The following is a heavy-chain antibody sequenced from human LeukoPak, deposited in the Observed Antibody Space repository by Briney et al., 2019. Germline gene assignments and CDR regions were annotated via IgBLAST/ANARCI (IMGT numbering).Heavy chain of an antibody. CDR2: IYHSGST. Sequence: SETLSLTCAVSGYSISSGYYCGWVRQPPGKGLEWIGSIYHSGSTYYNPSLKSRVTISVDTSKNQFSLKLSSVTAADTAVYYCARLMATTSGGFDYWGQGTLVTVSS. CDR1: GYSISSGYY. CDR3: ARLMATTSGGFDY. D-gene: IGHD5-24*01. J-gene: IGHJ4*02. V-gene: IGHV4-38-2*01.